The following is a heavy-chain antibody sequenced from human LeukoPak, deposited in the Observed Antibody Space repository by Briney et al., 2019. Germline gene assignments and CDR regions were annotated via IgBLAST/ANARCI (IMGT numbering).Heavy chain of an antibody. Sequence: GGSLRLSCAASEFTFINAWMSWVRQAPGKGLEWVGRIKSKTDGGTTDYASPVKGRFPISRDDSKNTLFLQMNSLKTEDTAVYYCTTDHISSTYSGSYYLDYWGQGTLVTVSS. D-gene: IGHD1-26*01. J-gene: IGHJ4*02. CDR3: TTDHISSTYSGSYYLDY. CDR1: EFTFINAW. CDR2: IKSKTDGGTT. V-gene: IGHV3-15*01.